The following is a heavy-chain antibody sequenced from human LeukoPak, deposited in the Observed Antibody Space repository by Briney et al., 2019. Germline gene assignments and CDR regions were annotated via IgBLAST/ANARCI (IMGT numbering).Heavy chain of an antibody. J-gene: IGHJ4*02. CDR3: GTIEGGKGTD. D-gene: IGHD3-16*01. CDR1: GYTFTSYG. CDR2: ISAYNGNT. Sequence: ASVKVSCKASGYTFTSYGISWVRQAPGQGLEWMGWISAYNGNTNYAQKLQGRVTMTTDTSTSTAYMELRSLRSDDTAVYSCGTIEGGKGTDWGQGTLVTVSS. V-gene: IGHV1-18*01.